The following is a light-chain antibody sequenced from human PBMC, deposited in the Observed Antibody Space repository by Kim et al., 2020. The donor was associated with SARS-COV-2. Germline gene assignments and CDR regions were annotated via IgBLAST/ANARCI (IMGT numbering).Light chain of an antibody. V-gene: IGLV3-1*01. CDR1: KLGDKS. J-gene: IGLJ2*01. CDR2: QDS. Sequence: SSSLPPPPSFSLSPYQRASITCSGDKLGDKSACWYQPKPGQSPVLVIYQDSKRPSGIPERFSGSNSGNTATLAISGTQAMYEADYYCQAWDRIVVFGAWTPLT. CDR3: QAWDRIVV.